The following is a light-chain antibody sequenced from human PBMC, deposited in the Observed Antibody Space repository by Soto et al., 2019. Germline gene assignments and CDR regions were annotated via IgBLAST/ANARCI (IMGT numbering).Light chain of an antibody. V-gene: IGLV2-14*01. Sequence: QSVLSQPASVSGSPGQSITISCTGTSSDVGTYKYVSWYQHQPGEAPKLIIYEVSNRPSGVSNRFSGSKSGNTASLTISGIQTEDEADYYCGSITSSSTSVFGTGTKATVL. J-gene: IGLJ1*01. CDR1: SSDVGTYKY. CDR3: GSITSSSTSV. CDR2: EVS.